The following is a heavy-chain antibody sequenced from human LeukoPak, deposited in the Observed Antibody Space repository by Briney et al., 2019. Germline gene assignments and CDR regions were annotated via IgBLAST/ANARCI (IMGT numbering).Heavy chain of an antibody. V-gene: IGHV4-4*02. J-gene: IGHJ4*02. CDR2: IYHSGST. CDR3: ASMESSSSLGYFDY. Sequence: SETLSLTCAVSGGSISSSNWWSWVRQPPGQGLEWIGEIYHSGSTNYNPSLKSRVTISVDKSKNQFSLKLSSVAAADTAVYYCASMESSSSLGYFDYWGQGTLVTVSS. CDR1: GGSISSSNW. D-gene: IGHD6-6*01.